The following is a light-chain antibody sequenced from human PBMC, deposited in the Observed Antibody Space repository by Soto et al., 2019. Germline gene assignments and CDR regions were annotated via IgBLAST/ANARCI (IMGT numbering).Light chain of an antibody. V-gene: IGKV1-5*01. Sequence: DLPMTQSPSTLSASVGDRVTITCRASHIISSCLAWYQQKPGKAPKLLIYDASSLESGVPSRFSGSGSGTEFTLTITSLQPDDFATYYCQQYNNYWTFGQGTKVEIK. CDR2: DAS. CDR3: QQYNNYWT. CDR1: HIISSC. J-gene: IGKJ1*01.